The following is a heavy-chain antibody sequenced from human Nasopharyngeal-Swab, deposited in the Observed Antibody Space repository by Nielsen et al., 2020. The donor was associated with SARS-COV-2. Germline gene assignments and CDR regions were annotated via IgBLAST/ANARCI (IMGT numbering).Heavy chain of an antibody. CDR1: AGFFSGYY. Sequence: SETLSLTCAVYAGFFSGYYWSWIRQSPGKGLEWVGEINHCVGTNYNPSLKCRVTISIDTSKNQFSLKLTSVTAADTAVYYCARVVRELDLKYYFHYHYMDVWGKGTTVTVSS. V-gene: IGHV4-34*01. CDR3: ARVVRELDLKYYFHYHYMDV. D-gene: IGHD1-1*01. CDR2: INHCVGT. J-gene: IGHJ6*03.